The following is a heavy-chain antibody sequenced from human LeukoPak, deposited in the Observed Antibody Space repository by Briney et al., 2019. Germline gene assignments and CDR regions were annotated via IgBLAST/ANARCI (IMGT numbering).Heavy chain of an antibody. CDR2: IYTSGST. CDR1: GGSISSGSYY. J-gene: IGHJ3*02. V-gene: IGHV4-61*02. CDR3: ARVLASITMIVVVTHDAFDI. D-gene: IGHD3-22*01. Sequence: PSQTLSLTCTVSGGSISSGSYYWSWIRQPAGKGLEWIGRIYTSGSTNYNPSLKSRVTISVDTSKNQFSLKLSSVTAADTAVYYCARVLASITMIVVVTHDAFDIWGQGTMVTVSS.